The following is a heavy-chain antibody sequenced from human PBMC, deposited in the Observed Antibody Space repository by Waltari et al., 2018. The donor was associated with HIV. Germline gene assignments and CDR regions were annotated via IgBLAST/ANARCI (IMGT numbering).Heavy chain of an antibody. D-gene: IGHD3-10*02. CDR3: AHGRFLFGY. CDR1: GFTFSRYW. Sequence: EVQLVESGGGLVQPGGSLRLSCAASGFTFSRYWMSWVRQAPGQGLEWVAKIKQEGSGKYYGDAVKGRFTISRDNAKNSLYLQMNSLRAEDTAVYYCAHGRFLFGYWGQGTLVTVSS. J-gene: IGHJ4*02. V-gene: IGHV3-7*01. CDR2: IKQEGSGK.